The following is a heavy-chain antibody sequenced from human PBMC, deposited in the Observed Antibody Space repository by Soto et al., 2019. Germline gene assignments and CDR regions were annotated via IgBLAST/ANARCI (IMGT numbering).Heavy chain of an antibody. CDR2: IIPVLDLS. J-gene: IGHJ2*01. CDR1: GGTFTDYT. CDR3: ATKLGPSAFDL. V-gene: IGHV1-69*02. D-gene: IGHD1-26*01. Sequence: QVQLVQSGAEVKKPGSSVKVSCKASGGTFTDYTITWVRQAPGQGLEWMGRIIPVLDLSNYAQKFQGRVTITADNSTTTSYMELSGLTSEDTAVYYCATKLGPSAFDLWGRGTLVTVSS.